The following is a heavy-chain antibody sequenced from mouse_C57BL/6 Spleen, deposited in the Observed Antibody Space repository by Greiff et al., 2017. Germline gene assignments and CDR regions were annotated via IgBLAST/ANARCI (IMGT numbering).Heavy chain of an antibody. Sequence: VQLQQSGAELVRPGASVKLSCTASGFNIKDDYMHWVKQRPEQGLEWIGWIDPENGDTEYASKFQGKATITADTSSNTAYLQLSSLTSEDPAVYYCTPYYGSTAYWGQGTLVTVSA. D-gene: IGHD1-1*01. V-gene: IGHV14-4*01. CDR2: IDPENGDT. CDR1: GFNIKDDY. CDR3: TPYYGSTAY. J-gene: IGHJ3*01.